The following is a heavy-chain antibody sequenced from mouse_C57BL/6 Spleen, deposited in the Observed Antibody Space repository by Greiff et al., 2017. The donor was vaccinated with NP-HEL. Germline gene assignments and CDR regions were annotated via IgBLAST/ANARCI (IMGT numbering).Heavy chain of an antibody. CDR1: GYTFTSYW. D-gene: IGHD6-5*01. J-gene: IGHJ2*01. CDR3: ARSLNRYFDD. CDR2: IYPGSGST. Sequence: QVQLQQSGAELVKPGASVKMSCKASGYTFTSYWITWVKQRPGQGLEWIGDIYPGSGSTNYNEKFKSKATLTVDTSSSTAYMQLSSLTSEDSAVYYCARSLNRYFDDWGQGTTLTVSS. V-gene: IGHV1-55*01.